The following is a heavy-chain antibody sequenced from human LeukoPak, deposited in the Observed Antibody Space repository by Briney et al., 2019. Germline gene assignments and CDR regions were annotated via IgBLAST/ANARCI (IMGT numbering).Heavy chain of an antibody. CDR2: IYYSGST. V-gene: IGHV4-39*07. CDR3: ARGQAPMVRGTRWGPLAY. CDR1: GGSISSSSYY. J-gene: IGHJ4*02. D-gene: IGHD3-10*01. Sequence: PSETLSLTCTVSGGSISSSSYYWGWIRQPPGKGLEWIGSIYYSGSTNYNPSLKSRVTISVDTSKNQFSLKLSSVTAADTAVYYCARGQAPMVRGTRWGPLAYWGQGTLVTVSS.